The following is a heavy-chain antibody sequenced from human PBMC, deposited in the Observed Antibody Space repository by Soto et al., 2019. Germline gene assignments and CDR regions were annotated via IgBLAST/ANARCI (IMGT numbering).Heavy chain of an antibody. CDR3: ARDDGNTDY. Sequence: EVQLVESGGGLIQPGGSLSLSCAASGFTVSSNFEIWVRQAPGKGLECVSIIYSGGSTYYADSVEGRFTISRDTSENMLYLQMNSLRAEDTAMYYCARDDGNTDYWGQGTLVTVSS. V-gene: IGHV3-53*02. CDR2: IYSGGST. J-gene: IGHJ4*02. CDR1: GFTVSSNF.